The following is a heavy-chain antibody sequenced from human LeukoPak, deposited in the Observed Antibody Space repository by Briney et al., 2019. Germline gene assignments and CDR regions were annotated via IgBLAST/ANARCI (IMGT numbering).Heavy chain of an antibody. CDR3: ARGARVYSSSWYFDY. CDR1: GFTFSSYA. D-gene: IGHD6-13*01. J-gene: IGHJ4*02. V-gene: IGHV3-7*01. Sequence: PGGSLRLSCAASGFTFSSYAMSWVRQAPGKGLEWVANIKQDGSEKYYVDSVKGRFTISRDNAKNSLYLQMNSLRAEDTAVYYCARGARVYSSSWYFDYWGQGTLVTVSS. CDR2: IKQDGSEK.